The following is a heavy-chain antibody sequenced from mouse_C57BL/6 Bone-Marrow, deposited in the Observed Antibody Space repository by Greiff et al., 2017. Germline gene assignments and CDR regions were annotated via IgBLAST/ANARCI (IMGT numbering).Heavy chain of an antibody. J-gene: IGHJ3*01. CDR2: IYPGDGDT. Sequence: VQLQQSGAELVKPGASVKISCKASGYAFSSYWMNWVKQRPGKGLEWIGQIYPGDGDTNYNGKFKGKATLTADKSASTAYMQLSSLTSEDSAVYFCARGYNGSPFAYWCQGTLVTVSA. CDR1: GYAFSSYW. V-gene: IGHV1-80*01. D-gene: IGHD2-2*01. CDR3: ARGYNGSPFAY.